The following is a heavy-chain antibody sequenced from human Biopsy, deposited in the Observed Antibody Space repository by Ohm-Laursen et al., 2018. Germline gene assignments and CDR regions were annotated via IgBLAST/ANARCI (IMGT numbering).Heavy chain of an antibody. V-gene: IGHV3-7*04. J-gene: IGHJ4*02. D-gene: IGHD6-13*01. Sequence: SLRLSCSASGFILRRYWMNWVRQTPEKGLEWVANMNQDGSEEHYVDSVKGRFTISRDNSKSSLYLQMNSLRDEDTAVYYCARGPSGTAAGRFDSWGQGTLVTVSS. CDR1: GFILRRYW. CDR3: ARGPSGTAAGRFDS. CDR2: MNQDGSEE.